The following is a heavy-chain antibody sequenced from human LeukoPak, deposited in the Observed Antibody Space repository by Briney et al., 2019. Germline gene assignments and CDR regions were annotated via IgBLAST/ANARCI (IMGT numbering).Heavy chain of an antibody. D-gene: IGHD3-22*01. CDR2: ISGSGGST. Sequence: GASLRLSCAASGFTFSSYAISWVRQAPGKGLEWVSAISGSGGSTYYADSVKGRFTISRDNSKNTLYLQMNSLRAEDTAVYYCATTRGDYYDSSGYPVPWGQGTLVTVSS. CDR3: ATTRGDYYDSSGYPVP. J-gene: IGHJ5*02. CDR1: GFTFSSYA. V-gene: IGHV3-23*01.